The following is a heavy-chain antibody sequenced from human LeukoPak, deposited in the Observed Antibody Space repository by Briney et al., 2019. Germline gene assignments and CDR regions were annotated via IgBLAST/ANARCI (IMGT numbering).Heavy chain of an antibody. D-gene: IGHD6-13*01. J-gene: IGHJ4*02. CDR2: INPNSGGT. CDR1: GYTFTGYY. CDR3: ARDSSSWYNQDY. Sequence: ASVEVSCKASGYTFTGYYMHWVRQAPGQGLEWMGWINPNSGGTNYAQKFQGRVTMTRDTSISTAYMELSRLRSDDTAVYYCARDSSSWYNQDYWGQGTLVTVSS. V-gene: IGHV1-2*02.